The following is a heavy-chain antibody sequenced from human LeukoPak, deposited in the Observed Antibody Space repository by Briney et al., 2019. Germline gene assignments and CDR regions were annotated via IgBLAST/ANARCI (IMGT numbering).Heavy chain of an antibody. CDR1: AGSISSYY. J-gene: IGHJ4*02. Sequence: SETLSLTCTVSAGSISSYYWSWIREPRGKGLEGCGYNYHRESTNYTPSLKSLVTISVDTTKNQFSLKLSSVTAADTAVYYCARFVYDSSGWSYYFDYWGQGTLVTVSS. CDR3: ARFVYDSSGWSYYFDY. D-gene: IGHD6-19*01. V-gene: IGHV4-59*08. CDR2: NYHREST.